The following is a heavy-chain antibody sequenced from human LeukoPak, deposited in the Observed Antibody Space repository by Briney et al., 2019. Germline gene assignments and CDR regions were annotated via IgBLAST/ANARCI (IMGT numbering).Heavy chain of an antibody. J-gene: IGHJ4*02. CDR2: ISSSSSTI. D-gene: IGHD6-19*01. Sequence: AGGSLRLSCAASGFTFSSYSMNWVRQAPGKGLEWVSYISSSSSTIYYADSVKGRFTISRDNAKNSLYLQMNSLRAEDTAVYYCAREGYSSGWFFDYWGQGTLVTVSS. CDR3: AREGYSSGWFFDY. CDR1: GFTFSSYS. V-gene: IGHV3-48*01.